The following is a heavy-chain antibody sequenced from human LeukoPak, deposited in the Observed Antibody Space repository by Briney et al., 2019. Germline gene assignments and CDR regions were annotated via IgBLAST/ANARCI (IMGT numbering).Heavy chain of an antibody. Sequence: GGSLRLSWAASGFTFSSYWMSWVRQAPGKGLEWVANIKQDGSEKYYVDSVKGRFIISRDNAKNSLYLQMNSLRAEDTAVYYCAKGAFRDQVQGYYYMDVWGKGTTVTVSS. V-gene: IGHV3-7*01. D-gene: IGHD3-10*01. CDR2: IKQDGSEK. CDR3: AKGAFRDQVQGYYYMDV. CDR1: GFTFSSYW. J-gene: IGHJ6*03.